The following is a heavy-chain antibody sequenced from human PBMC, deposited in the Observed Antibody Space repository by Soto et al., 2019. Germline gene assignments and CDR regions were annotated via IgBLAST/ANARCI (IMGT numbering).Heavy chain of an antibody. CDR2: IYHSGST. CDR3: ARAKTALLWFGESHLDYYYYYMDV. D-gene: IGHD3-10*01. Sequence: ASETLSLTCGVSSGSISSSNLWGWVRQPPGKGLEWIGEIYHSGSTNYNPSLKSRVTISVDKSKNQFSLKLSSVTAADTAVYYCARAKTALLWFGESHLDYYYYYMDVWGKGTTVTVSS. V-gene: IGHV4-4*02. CDR1: SGSISSSNL. J-gene: IGHJ6*03.